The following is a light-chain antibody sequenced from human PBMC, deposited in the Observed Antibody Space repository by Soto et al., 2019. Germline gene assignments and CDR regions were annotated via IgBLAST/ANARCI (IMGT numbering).Light chain of an antibody. CDR3: GTWDSSLNAYV. CDR1: SSNIANNF. J-gene: IGLJ1*01. CDR2: DNN. Sequence: QSVLTQPPSVSAAPGQKVTISCSVSSSNIANNFVSWYQQLPGAAPKLLIYDNNKRPSGIPDRFSGSKSGTSATLGFTGLQTGDEADYYCGTWDSSLNAYVFGTGTKVTVL. V-gene: IGLV1-51*01.